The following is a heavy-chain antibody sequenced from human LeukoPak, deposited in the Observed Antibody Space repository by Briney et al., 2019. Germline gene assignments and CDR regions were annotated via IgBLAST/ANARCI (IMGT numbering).Heavy chain of an antibody. D-gene: IGHD2-15*01. V-gene: IGHV3-30-3*01. CDR1: GFTFSSYA. J-gene: IGHJ6*02. Sequence: PGGSLRLSCAASGFTFSSYAMHWVRQAPGKGLEWVAVISYDGSNKYCADSVKGRFTISRDNSKNTLYLQMNSLRAEDTAVYYCARDHGGIYYYYYGMDVWGQGTTVTVSS. CDR3: ARDHGGIYYYYYGMDV. CDR2: ISYDGSNK.